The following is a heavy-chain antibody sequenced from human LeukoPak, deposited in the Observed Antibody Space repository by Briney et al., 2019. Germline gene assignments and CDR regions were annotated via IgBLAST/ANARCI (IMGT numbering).Heavy chain of an antibody. D-gene: IGHD3-10*01. CDR3: ARDNDYYGSGSGGV. CDR2: IYTSGST. J-gene: IGHJ6*04. V-gene: IGHV4-61*02. Sequence: SETLSLTCTVSGGSISSGSYYRSWIRQPAGKGLEWIGRIYTSGSTNYNPSLKSRVTISVDTSKNQFSLKLSSVTAADTAVYYCARDNDYYGSGSGGVWGKGTTVTISS. CDR1: GGSISSGSYY.